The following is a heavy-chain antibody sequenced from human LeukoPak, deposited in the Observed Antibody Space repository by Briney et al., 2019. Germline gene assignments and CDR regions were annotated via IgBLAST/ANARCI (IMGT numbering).Heavy chain of an antibody. D-gene: IGHD6-19*01. CDR1: GGSISSGDYY. Sequence: SQTLSLTCTVSGGSISSGDYYWSWIRQPPGKGLEWIGYIYHSGTTYSNPSLKSRVTISVDRSKNQFSLKLSSVTAADTAVYYCARSGYTSGQFDPWGQGTLVTVSS. J-gene: IGHJ5*02. CDR2: IYHSGTT. V-gene: IGHV4-30-2*01. CDR3: ARSGYTSGQFDP.